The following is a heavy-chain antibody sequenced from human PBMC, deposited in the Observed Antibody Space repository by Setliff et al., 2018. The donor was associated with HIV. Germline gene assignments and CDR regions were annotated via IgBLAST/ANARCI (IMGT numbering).Heavy chain of an antibody. CDR3: AKGDTTGWYVVSSLDY. CDR2: ITSNLNY. J-gene: IGHJ4*02. CDR1: GFSFSRYT. V-gene: IGHV3-21*01. Sequence: GGSLRLSCVASGFSFSRYTMMWVRQTPGKGLEWVSSITSNLNYKYADSVKGRFTISRDNTKNSLYLQMNSLRAEATAVYYCAKGDTTGWYVVSSLDYWGQGTLVTVSS. D-gene: IGHD6-19*01.